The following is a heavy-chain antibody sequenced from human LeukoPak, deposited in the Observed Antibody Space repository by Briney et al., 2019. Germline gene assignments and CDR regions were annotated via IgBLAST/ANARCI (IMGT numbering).Heavy chain of an antibody. CDR1: GFTFSSYA. V-gene: IGHV3-64*01. CDR3: ARSADYGDRYYFDY. J-gene: IGHJ4*02. CDR2: ISSNGGST. D-gene: IGHD4-17*01. Sequence: GGSLRLSCAASGFTFSSYAMHWVRQAPGKGLEYVSAISSNGGSTYYANSVKGRFTISRDNSKNTLYLQMGSLRAEDMAVYYCARSADYGDRYYFDYWGQGTLVTVSS.